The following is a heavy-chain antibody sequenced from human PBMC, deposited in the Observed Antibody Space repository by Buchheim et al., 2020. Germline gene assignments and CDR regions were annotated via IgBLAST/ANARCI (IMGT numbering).Heavy chain of an antibody. CDR3: AISPDTLENWFDP. J-gene: IGHJ5*02. D-gene: IGHD5-18*01. Sequence: QVQLVESGGGVVQPGRSLRLSCAASGFTFSSYAMHWVRQAPGKGLEWVAVIWYDGSTKYYADSVKGRFTISRDNSKNTLYLQMNSLRAEDTAVYYCAISPDTLENWFDPWGQGTL. V-gene: IGHV3-30*04. CDR1: GFTFSSYA. CDR2: IWYDGSTK.